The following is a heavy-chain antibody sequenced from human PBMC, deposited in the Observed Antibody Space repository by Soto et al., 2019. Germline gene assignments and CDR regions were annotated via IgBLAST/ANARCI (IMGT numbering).Heavy chain of an antibody. J-gene: IGHJ4*02. Sequence: SETLSLTCTVSGGSISSSSYYWGWIRQPPGKGLEWFGSIYYSGSTNYNPSLKSRVTISVDTSKNQFSLKLSSVTAADTAVYYCARNNGRENYYDSSGYWYYFDFWGQGILVTVSS. D-gene: IGHD3-22*01. CDR3: ARNNGRENYYDSSGYWYYFDF. CDR1: GGSISSSSYY. V-gene: IGHV4-39*07. CDR2: IYYSGST.